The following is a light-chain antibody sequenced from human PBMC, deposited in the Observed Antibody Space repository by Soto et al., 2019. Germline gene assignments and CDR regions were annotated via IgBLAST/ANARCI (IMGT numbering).Light chain of an antibody. CDR1: QSVLASSNNKNL. CDR3: HQYYRSPLT. J-gene: IGKJ4*01. V-gene: IGKV4-1*01. Sequence: DIVMTQSPDSLAMSLGERATINCKSSQSVLASSNNKNLLAWYQQKPGQPPKLLIYGASTRESGVPDRFRDRGSRPDFTLTISNLQAEDVAVYCCHQYYRSPLTFGGGTNVEI. CDR2: GAS.